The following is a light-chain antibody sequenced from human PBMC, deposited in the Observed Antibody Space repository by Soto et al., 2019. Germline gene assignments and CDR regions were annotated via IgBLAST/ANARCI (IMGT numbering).Light chain of an antibody. CDR2: RNN. Sequence: QSVLTHPPSASGTPGQRVTISCSGSSSNIGTNYVYWYQQLPGTAPKLLIYRNNQRPSGVPDRFSGSKSGTSASLAISGLRSEDGADYYCAAWDDSLSGYVFGTGTKVTVL. V-gene: IGLV1-47*01. J-gene: IGLJ1*01. CDR3: AAWDDSLSGYV. CDR1: SSNIGTNY.